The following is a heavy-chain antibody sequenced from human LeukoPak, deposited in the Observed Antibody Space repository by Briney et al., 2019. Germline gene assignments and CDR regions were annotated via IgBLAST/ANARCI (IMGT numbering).Heavy chain of an antibody. D-gene: IGHD3-10*01. CDR3: EAYGSV. J-gene: IGHJ4*02. CDR1: GLIFSNYW. Sequence: GSLRLSCAASGLIFSNYWVTWVRQAPGKGLEWVANIKEDGSETYYVDSVKGRFTISRDNDKNTLYLQMNSLRAEDTAVYYCEAYGSVWGQGTLVIVSS. CDR2: IKEDGSET. V-gene: IGHV3-7*03.